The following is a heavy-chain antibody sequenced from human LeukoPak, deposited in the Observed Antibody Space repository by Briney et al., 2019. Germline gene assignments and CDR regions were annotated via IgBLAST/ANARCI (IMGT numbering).Heavy chain of an antibody. Sequence: GGSLRLSCAASGFTVSSTYMSWVRQALGKGLAWVSVLYTGGSTFHADSVRARFTISRDNSKNTVYLQMNSLRAEDTGVYYCARGAHGDYSTPDYWGQGTLVTVSS. J-gene: IGHJ4*02. V-gene: IGHV3-66*01. D-gene: IGHD4-17*01. CDR3: ARGAHGDYSTPDY. CDR1: GFTVSSTY. CDR2: LYTGGST.